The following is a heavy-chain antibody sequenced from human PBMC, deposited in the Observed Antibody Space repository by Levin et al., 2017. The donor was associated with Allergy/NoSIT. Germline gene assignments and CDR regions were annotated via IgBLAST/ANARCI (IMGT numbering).Heavy chain of an antibody. J-gene: IGHJ5*02. CDR3: ARENPITMVREPNWFDP. D-gene: IGHD3-10*01. CDR2: IIPIFGTA. V-gene: IGHV1-69*13. Sequence: GASVKVSCKASGGTFSSYAISWVRQAPGQGLEWMGGIIPIFGTANYAQKFQGRVTITADESTSTAYMELSSLRSEDTAVYYCARENPITMVREPNWFDPWGQGTLVTVSS. CDR1: GGTFSSYA.